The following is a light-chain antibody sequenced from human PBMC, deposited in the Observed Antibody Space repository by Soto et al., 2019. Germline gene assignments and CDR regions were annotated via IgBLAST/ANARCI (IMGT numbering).Light chain of an antibody. CDR1: SSDVGGYNY. CDR3: SSYTSSSTLYVV. V-gene: IGLV2-14*01. J-gene: IGLJ2*01. CDR2: DAS. Sequence: QSALTQPASVSGSPGQSITISCTGTSSDVGGYNYVSWYQQHPGKAPKLMIYDASNRPSGVSNRFSGSKSGNTASLTISGLQAEDEADYYCSSYTSSSTLYVVFGGGTKVTVL.